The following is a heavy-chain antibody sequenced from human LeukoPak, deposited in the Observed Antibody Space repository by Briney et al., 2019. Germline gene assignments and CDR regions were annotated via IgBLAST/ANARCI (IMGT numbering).Heavy chain of an antibody. D-gene: IGHD3-22*01. Sequence: PSETLSLTCSVSGVSVSSYSWNWIRQPAGKGLEWIGRIYTSGSTNYNPSLKSRVTISVDTSKNQFSLKLSSVTAADTAVYYCASYSSGYYRSGYFDYWGQGTLVTVSS. CDR1: GVSVSSYS. CDR2: IYTSGST. V-gene: IGHV4-4*07. J-gene: IGHJ4*02. CDR3: ASYSSGYYRSGYFDY.